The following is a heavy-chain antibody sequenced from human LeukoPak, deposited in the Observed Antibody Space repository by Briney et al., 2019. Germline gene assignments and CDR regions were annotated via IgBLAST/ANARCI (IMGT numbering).Heavy chain of an antibody. D-gene: IGHD5-12*01. CDR2: IEHDGSTK. V-gene: IGHV3-7*01. CDR1: GFGFSSYW. Sequence: GGSLRLSCTVSGFGFSSYWMSWVRQAPGKGLERVANIEHDGSTKFYLDSVKGRFTISRDNAMSSLYLQMDSLRAEDTAVYYCAGGFSGYDIPLFDYWGQGTLVTVSS. CDR3: AGGFSGYDIPLFDY. J-gene: IGHJ4*02.